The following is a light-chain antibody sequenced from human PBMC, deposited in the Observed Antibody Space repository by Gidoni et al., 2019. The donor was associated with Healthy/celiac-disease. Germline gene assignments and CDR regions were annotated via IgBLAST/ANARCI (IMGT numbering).Light chain of an antibody. CDR2: GAS. J-gene: IGKJ2*01. V-gene: IGKV3-20*01. CDR1: QSVSSSY. Sequence: DIGLTQSPGTRSLYPGERATLSCRASQSVSSSYLAWYQQKPGQAPRLLIYGASSRATGIPDRFSGSGSGTDFTLTISRLEPEDFAVYYCQQYGSSLMYTFGQGTKLEIK. CDR3: QQYGSSLMYT.